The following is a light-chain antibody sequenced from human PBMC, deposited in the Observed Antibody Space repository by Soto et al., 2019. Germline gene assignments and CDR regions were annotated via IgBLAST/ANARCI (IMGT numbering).Light chain of an antibody. CDR1: QSVSSNY. Sequence: IVVIKRSETRRLCKGERATLSCRVSQSVSSNYLAWYQQKPGQAPKVLIYRASIRATGIPDRFTGIGSGTDFTLTICSLELADFALYRCLQYRRSSLTFPVGTKVDIK. V-gene: IGKV3-20*01. CDR3: LQYRRSSLT. J-gene: IGKJ4*01. CDR2: RAS.